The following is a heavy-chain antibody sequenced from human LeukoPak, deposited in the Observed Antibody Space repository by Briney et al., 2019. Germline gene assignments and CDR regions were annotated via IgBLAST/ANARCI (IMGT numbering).Heavy chain of an antibody. D-gene: IGHD6-13*01. CDR3: AREVLAAAGTYDY. CDR2: IYCSGST. V-gene: IGHV4-59*01. J-gene: IGHJ4*02. Sequence: SETLSLTCTVSGGSISSYYWSWVRQPPGKGLEWIGYIYCSGSTNYNPSLKSRVTISVDTSKNQFSLKLSSVTAADTAVYYCAREVLAAAGTYDYWGQGNLVTVSS. CDR1: GGSISSYY.